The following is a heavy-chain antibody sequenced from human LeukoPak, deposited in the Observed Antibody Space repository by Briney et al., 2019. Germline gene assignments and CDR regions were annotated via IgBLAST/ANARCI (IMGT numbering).Heavy chain of an antibody. D-gene: IGHD2-21*02. Sequence: SETLSLTCAVSGASISSNDWWSWVRQSPGKGLEWIGEVYHSGSTNYSPSLKSRVTLSVDKSKNQFSLRLSSVTAADTAVYYCAGAYCGGDCYSGRTFDIWGQGTMVTVSS. CDR2: VYHSGST. V-gene: IGHV4-4*02. CDR3: AGAYCGGDCYSGRTFDI. CDR1: GASISSNDW. J-gene: IGHJ3*02.